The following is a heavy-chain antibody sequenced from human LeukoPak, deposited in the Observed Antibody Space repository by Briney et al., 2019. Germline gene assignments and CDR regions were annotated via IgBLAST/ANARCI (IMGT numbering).Heavy chain of an antibody. V-gene: IGHV3-30*03. D-gene: IGHD2-8*01. Sequence: GGSLRLSCAASGFTFSDYYMSWIHQAPGQGLEWVALISYDGSHQYYADFVKGRFTISRDSSKNTVSLQMSSLRPDDTATYYCARGADHGDYWGRGTLVTVSS. CDR1: GFTFSDYY. J-gene: IGHJ4*02. CDR2: ISYDGSHQ. CDR3: ARGADHGDY.